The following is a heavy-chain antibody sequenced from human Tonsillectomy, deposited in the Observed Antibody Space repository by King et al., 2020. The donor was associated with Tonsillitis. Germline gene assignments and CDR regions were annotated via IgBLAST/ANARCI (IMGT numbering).Heavy chain of an antibody. CDR1: GGSISSAGYY. CDR3: ARTTPPYYYYYMDV. V-gene: IGHV4-31*03. D-gene: IGHD1-1*01. J-gene: IGHJ6*03. Sequence: VQLQESGPRLVNPSQTLSLTCTVSGGSISSAGYYWTWIRQHPGKGLEWIGYISYIGNPFYSPSLKSRLTISLYTSKNQFSPRVSSVNAADTAVYYCARTTPPYYYYYMDVWGKGTTVTVSS. CDR2: ISYIGNP.